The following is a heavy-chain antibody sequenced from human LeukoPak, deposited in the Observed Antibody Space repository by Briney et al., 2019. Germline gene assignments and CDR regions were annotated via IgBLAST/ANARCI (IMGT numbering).Heavy chain of an antibody. CDR2: ISYDGSNK. V-gene: IGHV3-30*18. Sequence: PVGSLRLSCAASGLTFRKYGMQWVCPAPGRGLEWVAVISYDGSNKNCADSVTSRFTISRHNPKNTLYLHTASLKAEDTAIYYCAKYFYYMGVGAFDYWGQGTLVTVSS. J-gene: IGHJ4*02. D-gene: IGHD2/OR15-2a*01. CDR1: GLTFRKYG. CDR3: AKYFYYMGVGAFDY.